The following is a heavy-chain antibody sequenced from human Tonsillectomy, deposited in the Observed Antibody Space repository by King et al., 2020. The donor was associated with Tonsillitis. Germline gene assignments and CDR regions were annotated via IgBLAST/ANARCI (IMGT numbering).Heavy chain of an antibody. CDR3: ARGNVHFYDSSAYYY. Sequence: VQLVESGAEVKKPGASVKVSCKASGYTFTGYYMHWVRQAPGQGLEWMGWINPNSGGTNFPQKFQGRVTMTRDTSISTAYMELSRLRSVDTAVYYCARGNVHFYDSSAYYYWGQGTLVTVSS. CDR1: GYTFTGYY. CDR2: INPNSGGT. D-gene: IGHD3-22*01. J-gene: IGHJ4*02. V-gene: IGHV1-2*02.